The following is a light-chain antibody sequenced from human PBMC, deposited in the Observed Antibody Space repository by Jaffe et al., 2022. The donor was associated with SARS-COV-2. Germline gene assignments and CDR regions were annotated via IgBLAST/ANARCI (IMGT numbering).Light chain of an antibody. CDR2: AAS. CDR1: QTVETY. Sequence: DVQMTQSPSFLSASVGDRVTITCRASQTVETYLNWYQVKPGKAPRLLIYAASSLQSGVPSRFSGSGSGTYFTLTINSLQPEDFATYYCQQGFASPRTFGQGTKVDI. V-gene: IGKV1-39*01. J-gene: IGKJ1*01. CDR3: QQGFASPRT.